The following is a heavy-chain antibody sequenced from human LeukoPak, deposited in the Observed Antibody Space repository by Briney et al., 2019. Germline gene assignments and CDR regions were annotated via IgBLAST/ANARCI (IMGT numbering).Heavy chain of an antibody. V-gene: IGHV3-13*01. CDR3: ARAAGPYYYGMDV. J-gene: IGHJ6*02. CDR2: IGTAGDT. D-gene: IGHD6-13*01. Sequence: GGSLRLSCAASGFTFSSYDMHWVRHATGKGLEWVSAIGTAGDTYYPGSVKGRFTISRENAKNSLYLQMNSLRAGDTAVYYCARAAGPYYYGMDVWGQGTTVTVSS. CDR1: GFTFSSYD.